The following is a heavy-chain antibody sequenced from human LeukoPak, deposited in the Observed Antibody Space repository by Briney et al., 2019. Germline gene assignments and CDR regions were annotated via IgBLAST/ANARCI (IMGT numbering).Heavy chain of an antibody. CDR1: GFTFRSYA. J-gene: IGHJ3*02. Sequence: PGGSLRLSCAASGFTFRSYAMNWVRQAPGKGLEWVSAISGSGSATYYADSVKGRFTISRDNSKNTLYLQMNSLRAEDTAVYYCAKDQYGEACDIWGPGTMVTVSS. V-gene: IGHV3-23*01. CDR2: ISGSGSAT. D-gene: IGHD4-17*01. CDR3: AKDQYGEACDI.